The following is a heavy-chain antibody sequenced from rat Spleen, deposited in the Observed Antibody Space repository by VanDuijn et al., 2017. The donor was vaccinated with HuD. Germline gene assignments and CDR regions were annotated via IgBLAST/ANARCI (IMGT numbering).Heavy chain of an antibody. V-gene: IGHV5-29*01. J-gene: IGHJ2*01. CDR1: GFTFSDYY. CDR3: ARGRLFDY. Sequence: EVQLVESGGGLVQPGESLKLSCVASGFTFSDYYMAWVRQAPAKGLEWVATISYDGSSTFYRDSVKGRFTISRGNAENSLYLQMDSLRSEDTATYYCARGRLFDYWGQGVMVTVSS. CDR2: ISYDGSST.